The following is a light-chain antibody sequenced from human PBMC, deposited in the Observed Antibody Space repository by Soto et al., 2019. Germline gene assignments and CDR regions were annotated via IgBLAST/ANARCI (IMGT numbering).Light chain of an antibody. V-gene: IGLV1-51*01. J-gene: IGLJ2*01. CDR3: GTWDSSLSAV. Sequence: QSVLTQPPSVSAAPGQKVTISCSGGSSNIGNNYVSWYQQLPGTAPKLLIYDNNKRPSGIPDRFSGSKSGTSATLGITGLQTGDEADYYCGTWDSSLSAVFGGGTKLIVL. CDR1: SSNIGNNY. CDR2: DNN.